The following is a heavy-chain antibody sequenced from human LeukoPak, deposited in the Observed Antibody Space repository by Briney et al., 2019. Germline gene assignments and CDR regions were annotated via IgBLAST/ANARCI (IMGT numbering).Heavy chain of an antibody. CDR2: ISWNSGSI. CDR1: GFTFDDYA. D-gene: IGHD6-13*01. CDR3: ARGNGYSTSGYVDY. Sequence: GXSLRLSCATAGFTFDDYALHWVRQAPGKGLEWVSGISWNSGSIVYADSVKGRFTISGDRNKNSLYLQMNSLRAEDMALYYCARGNGYSTSGYVDYWGQGTLVTVSA. V-gene: IGHV3-9*03. J-gene: IGHJ4*02.